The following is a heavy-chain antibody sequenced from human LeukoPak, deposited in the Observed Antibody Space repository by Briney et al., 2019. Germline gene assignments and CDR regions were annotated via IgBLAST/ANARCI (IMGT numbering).Heavy chain of an antibody. CDR1: GFTFSSYG. CDR2: IRYDGSNK. CDR3: ARSRDGYKNDAFDI. D-gene: IGHD5-24*01. Sequence: GGSLRLSCAASGFTFSSYGMHWVRQAPGKGLEWVAFIRYDGSNKYYADSVKGRFTISRDNAKNSLYLQMNSLGAEDTAVYYCARSRDGYKNDAFDIWGQGTMVTVSS. J-gene: IGHJ3*02. V-gene: IGHV3-30*02.